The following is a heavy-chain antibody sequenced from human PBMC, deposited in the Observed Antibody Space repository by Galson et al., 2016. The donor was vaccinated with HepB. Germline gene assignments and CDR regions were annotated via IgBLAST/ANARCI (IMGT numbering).Heavy chain of an antibody. Sequence: SGFSFSSYSMNWVRQAPGKGLEWVSYISRTSQTIYYADSVKGRFTISRDNAKNSLYLQMDSLRGEDTALCYCALINGGSYFGLDYWGQGTLVTVSS. J-gene: IGHJ4*02. CDR2: ISRTSQTI. CDR1: GFSFSSYS. CDR3: ALINGGSYFGLDY. D-gene: IGHD1-26*01. V-gene: IGHV3-48*01.